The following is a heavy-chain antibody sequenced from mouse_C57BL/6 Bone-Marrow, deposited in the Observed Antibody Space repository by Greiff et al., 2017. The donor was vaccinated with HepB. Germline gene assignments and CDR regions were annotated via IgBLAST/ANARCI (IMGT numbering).Heavy chain of an antibody. CDR1: GYTFTSYG. J-gene: IGHJ3*01. D-gene: IGHD4-1*02. CDR3: ARGLNWDPAWFAD. CDR2: IYPRSGNT. V-gene: IGHV1-81*01. Sequence: QVQLQQSGAELARPGASVKLSCKASGYTFTSYGISWVKQRTGQGLEWIGEIYPRSGNTYYNEKFKGKATLTADNSSSTAYMELRSRTSEDSAVYFCARGLNWDPAWFADWGQGTLVTVSA.